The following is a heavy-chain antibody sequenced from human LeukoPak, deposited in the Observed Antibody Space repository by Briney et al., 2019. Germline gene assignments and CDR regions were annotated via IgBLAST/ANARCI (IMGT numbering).Heavy chain of an antibody. Sequence: PGGCLRLSCAASGFTFNSYWMHWVRQAPGKGLVWVSRINSDGSSTSYADSVKGRFTISRDNAKNTLYLQMNSLRAEDTAVYYCAREVRVSGYYATYGMDVWGQGTTVTVSS. J-gene: IGHJ6*02. CDR3: AREVRVSGYYATYGMDV. V-gene: IGHV3-74*01. CDR2: INSDGSST. D-gene: IGHD3-3*01. CDR1: GFTFNSYW.